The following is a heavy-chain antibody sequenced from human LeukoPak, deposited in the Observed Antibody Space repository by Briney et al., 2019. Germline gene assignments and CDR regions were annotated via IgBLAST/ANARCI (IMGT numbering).Heavy chain of an antibody. Sequence: GASVKVSCKASGYTFTSYYMHWVRQAPGQGLEWMGIINPSGGSTSYAQKFQGRVTMTRDTSTSTVYMELSSLRSEDTAVYYCARAGYYDSSGAESYYYYMDVWGKGTTVTTSS. J-gene: IGHJ6*03. CDR2: INPSGGST. CDR1: GYTFTSYY. V-gene: IGHV1-46*01. D-gene: IGHD3-22*01. CDR3: ARAGYYDSSGAESYYYYMDV.